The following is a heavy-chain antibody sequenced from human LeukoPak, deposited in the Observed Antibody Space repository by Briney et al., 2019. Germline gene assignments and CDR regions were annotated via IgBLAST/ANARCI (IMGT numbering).Heavy chain of an antibody. CDR3: ARDMGAPDYGSYSVDY. CDR2: IHYSGSA. CDR1: GGSVSSGSYY. D-gene: IGHD4-23*01. V-gene: IGHV4-61*01. Sequence: SETLSLTCTVSGGSVSSGSYYWSWIRQPPGRGLEWIAYIHYSGSAAYNPSLKSRVTISRDMSTNQFSLKMTSVTAADTAVYFCARDMGAPDYGSYSVDYWGQGTLVTVSS. J-gene: IGHJ4*02.